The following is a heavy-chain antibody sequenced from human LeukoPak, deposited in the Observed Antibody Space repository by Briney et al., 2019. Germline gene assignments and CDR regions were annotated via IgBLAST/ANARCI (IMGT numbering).Heavy chain of an antibody. D-gene: IGHD5-12*01. V-gene: IGHV3-53*01. CDR2: IYSGGSR. Sequence: GGSLRLSCAASGFTVSSNYMSWVRQAPGKGLEWVSVIYSGGSRYYADSVKGRFTISRDNAKNSLYLQMNSLRAEDTAVYYCARDGDSGYDFFDYWGQGTLVTVSS. CDR1: GFTVSSNY. J-gene: IGHJ4*02. CDR3: ARDGDSGYDFFDY.